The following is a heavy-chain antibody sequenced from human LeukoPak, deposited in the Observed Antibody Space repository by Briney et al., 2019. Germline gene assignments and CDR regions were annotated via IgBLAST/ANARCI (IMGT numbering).Heavy chain of an antibody. J-gene: IGHJ6*03. V-gene: IGHV1-69*05. Sequence: SVKVSCKASGGTFSSYAISWVRQAPGQGLEWMGGIIPIFGTANYAQKFQGRVTIITDESTSTAYMELSSLRSEDTAVYYCARREGNYEPNYYYMDVWGKGTTVTVSS. D-gene: IGHD1-7*01. CDR2: IIPIFGTA. CDR1: GGTFSSYA. CDR3: ARREGNYEPNYYYMDV.